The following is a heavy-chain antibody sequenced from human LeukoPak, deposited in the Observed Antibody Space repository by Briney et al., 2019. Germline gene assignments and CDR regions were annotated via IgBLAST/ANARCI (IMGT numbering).Heavy chain of an antibody. Sequence: SETLSLTCTVSGGSIISYYWSWIRQSPQKGLEWIAYIHSSGKTNYNPSLKSRVTISVDTSKNQFSLKVTSMTAADTAVYYCARSSEGRYYYDSSGFSYYYYYMDVWGKGTTVTISS. J-gene: IGHJ6*03. D-gene: IGHD3-22*01. CDR2: IHSSGKT. CDR3: ARSSEGRYYYDSSGFSYYYYYMDV. V-gene: IGHV4-59*01. CDR1: GGSIISYY.